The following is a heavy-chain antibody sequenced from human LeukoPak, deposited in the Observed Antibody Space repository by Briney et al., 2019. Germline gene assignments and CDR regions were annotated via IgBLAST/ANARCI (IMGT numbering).Heavy chain of an antibody. CDR1: GFTVSSNY. J-gene: IGHJ4*02. Sequence: GGSLRLSRAASGFTVSSNYMSWVRQAPGKGLEWVSVIYSGGSTYYADSVKGRFTISRDNSKNTLYLQMNSLRAEDTAVYYCATPLLWFGELSTDYWGQGTLVTVSS. V-gene: IGHV3-66*01. CDR2: IYSGGST. D-gene: IGHD3-10*01. CDR3: ATPLLWFGELSTDY.